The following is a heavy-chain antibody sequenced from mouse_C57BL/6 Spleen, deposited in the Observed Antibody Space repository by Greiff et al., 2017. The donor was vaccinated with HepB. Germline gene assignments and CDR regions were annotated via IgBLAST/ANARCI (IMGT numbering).Heavy chain of an antibody. Sequence: QVHVKQSGPELVKPGASVKLSCKASGYTFTSYDINWVKQRPGQGLEWIGWIYPRDGSTKYNEKFKGKATLTVDTSSSTAYMELHSLTSEDSAVYFCARRGYYGSSYLYYFDYWGQGTTLTVSS. V-gene: IGHV1-85*01. CDR2: IYPRDGST. J-gene: IGHJ2*01. CDR1: GYTFTSYD. CDR3: ARRGYYGSSYLYYFDY. D-gene: IGHD1-1*01.